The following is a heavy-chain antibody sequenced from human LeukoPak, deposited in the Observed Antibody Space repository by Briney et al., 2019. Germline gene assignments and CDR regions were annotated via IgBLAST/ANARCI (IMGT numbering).Heavy chain of an antibody. CDR3: AKGGNYCTSTSCPPVDY. Sequence: GSLRLSCAASGFTFSSYAMSWVRQAPGKGLEWVSAISGSGGSTYYADSVKGRFTISRDNSKNTLYLQMNSLRAEDTAVYYCAKGGNYCTSTSCPPVDYWGQGTLVTVSS. J-gene: IGHJ4*02. D-gene: IGHD2-2*01. CDR2: ISGSGGST. V-gene: IGHV3-23*01. CDR1: GFTFSSYA.